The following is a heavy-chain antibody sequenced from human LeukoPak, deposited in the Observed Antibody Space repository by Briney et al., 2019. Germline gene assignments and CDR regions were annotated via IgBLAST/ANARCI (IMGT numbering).Heavy chain of an antibody. J-gene: IGHJ4*02. D-gene: IGHD2-15*01. CDR2: IYYSGST. V-gene: IGHV4-59*01. CDR3: ASYCSGGSCHGRFDY. Sequence: SETLSLTCTVSGGSISSYYWSWIRQPPGKGLEWIGYIYYSGSTNYNPSLKSRVTISVDTSKNQFSLKLSSVTAADTAVYYCASYCSGGSCHGRFDYWGQGTPVTVSS. CDR1: GGSISSYY.